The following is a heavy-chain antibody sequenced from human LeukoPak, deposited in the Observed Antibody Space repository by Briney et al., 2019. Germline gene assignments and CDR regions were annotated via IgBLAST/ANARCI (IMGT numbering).Heavy chain of an antibody. CDR2: IYHSGST. CDR3: ARQKLYFAPPMGFDY. Sequence: SETLSLTCTVSGYSISSGYYWGWIRQPPGKGLEWIGSIYHSGSTNYNPSLKSRVTISVDKSKNQFSLKLSSVTAADTAVYYCARQKLYFAPPMGFDYWGQGSLVTVSS. CDR1: GYSISSGYY. J-gene: IGHJ4*02. D-gene: IGHD3-9*01. V-gene: IGHV4-38-2*02.